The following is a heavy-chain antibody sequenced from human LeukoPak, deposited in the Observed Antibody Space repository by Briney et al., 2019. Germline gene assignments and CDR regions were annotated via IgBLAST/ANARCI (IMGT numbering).Heavy chain of an antibody. Sequence: ASVKVSCKASGYRFTSNGISWVRQAPGQGLEWMGIINPRGGSTSYTQKFRGRVTMTRDTSTSTVYMELSSLRSEDTAVYYCARVKSYYYDTSDKDAFDIWGQGTMVTVSS. CDR3: ARVKSYYYDTSDKDAFDI. CDR2: INPRGGST. CDR1: GYRFTSNG. D-gene: IGHD3-22*01. J-gene: IGHJ3*02. V-gene: IGHV1-46*01.